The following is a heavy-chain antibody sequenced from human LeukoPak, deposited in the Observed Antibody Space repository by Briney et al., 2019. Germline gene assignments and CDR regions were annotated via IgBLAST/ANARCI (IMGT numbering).Heavy chain of an antibody. CDR1: GFTLSNSA. J-gene: IGHJ3*02. CDR3: AKAWWCTSSGGDSFGI. V-gene: IGHV3-23*01. Sequence: PGGSLRLSCAASGFTLSNSAMSWVRQAPGKGLEWVSGFSGPGKTYYADSVKGRFTISRDTSKSKLYLQINSLRAEDTAVYYCAKAWWCTSSGGDSFGIWGQGTMVTVSS. D-gene: IGHD6-6*01. CDR2: FSGPGKT.